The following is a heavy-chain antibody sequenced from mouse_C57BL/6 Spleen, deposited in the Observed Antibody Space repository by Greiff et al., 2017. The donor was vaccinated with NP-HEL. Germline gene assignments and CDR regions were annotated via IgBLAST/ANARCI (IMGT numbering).Heavy chain of an antibody. V-gene: IGHV1-53*01. CDR2: INPSNGGT. D-gene: IGHD1-1*01. CDR3: ASDYYYGSSFYWYFDV. Sequence: QVQLQQPGPELVKPGASVKLSCKASGYTFTSYWMHWVKQRPGQGLEWIGNINPSNGGTNYNEKFKSKATLTVDKSSSTAYMQLSSLTSEDSAVYYCASDYYYGSSFYWYFDVWGTGTTVTVSS. J-gene: IGHJ1*03. CDR1: GYTFTSYW.